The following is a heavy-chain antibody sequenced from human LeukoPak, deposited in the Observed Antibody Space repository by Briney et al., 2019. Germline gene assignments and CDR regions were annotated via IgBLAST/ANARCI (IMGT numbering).Heavy chain of an antibody. V-gene: IGHV3-15*01. CDR1: GFSFSNAW. D-gene: IGHD1-26*01. CDR3: TTDLSGSYYSDY. Sequence: PGGSLRLSCAASGFSFSNAWMSWVRQAPGKGLEWVGRIKSKTDGGTTDYAAPVKGRFTISRDDSKNTLYLQMNSLKTEDTAVYYCTTDLSGSYYSDYWGQGTLDTVSS. J-gene: IGHJ4*02. CDR2: IKSKTDGGTT.